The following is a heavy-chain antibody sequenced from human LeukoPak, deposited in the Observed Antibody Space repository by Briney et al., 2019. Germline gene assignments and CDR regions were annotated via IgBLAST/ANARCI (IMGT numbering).Heavy chain of an antibody. CDR3: ARDGEDAFDI. CDR1: GGSISSYY. J-gene: IGHJ3*02. Sequence: PSETLPLTCTVSGGSISSYYWSWIRQPAGKGLEWIGRIYTSGSTYYNPSLKSRVTISVDTSKNQFSLKLSSVTAADTAVYYCARDGEDAFDIWGQGTMVTVSS. CDR2: IYTSGST. V-gene: IGHV4-4*07. D-gene: IGHD3-10*01.